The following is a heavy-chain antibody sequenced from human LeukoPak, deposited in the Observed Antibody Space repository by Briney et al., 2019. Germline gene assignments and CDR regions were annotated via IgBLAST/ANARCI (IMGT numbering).Heavy chain of an antibody. Sequence: PSETLSLTCTVSGVSISSYHWSWIRQPPGKGLEWIGYIYYSGSTNYNPSLKSRVTISVDTSKNQFSLKLSSVTAADTAVYYCARATPFDAFDIWGQGTMVTVSS. CDR2: IYYSGST. CDR1: GVSISSYH. J-gene: IGHJ3*02. V-gene: IGHV4-59*01. CDR3: ARATPFDAFDI.